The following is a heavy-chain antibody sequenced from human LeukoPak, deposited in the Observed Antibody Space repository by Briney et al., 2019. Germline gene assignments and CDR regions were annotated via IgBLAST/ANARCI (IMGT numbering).Heavy chain of an antibody. CDR1: GFTFDDYG. Sequence: GGSLRLSCAASGFTFDDYGMSWVRQAPGKGLEWVSAISGSGGSTYYADSVKGRFTISRDNSKNTLYLQMNSLRAEDTAVYYCAKDRGMVTMIHIEPYDYWGQGTLVTVSS. J-gene: IGHJ4*02. CDR2: ISGSGGST. V-gene: IGHV3-23*01. CDR3: AKDRGMVTMIHIEPYDY. D-gene: IGHD3-22*01.